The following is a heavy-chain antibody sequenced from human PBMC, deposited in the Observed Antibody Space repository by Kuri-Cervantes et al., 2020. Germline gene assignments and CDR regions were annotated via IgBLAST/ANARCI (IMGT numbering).Heavy chain of an antibody. CDR3: ARRIAARTNNWFDP. CDR2: INPSGGST. Sequence: ASVKVSCKASGGTFSSYAISWVRQAPGQGLEWVGIINPSGGSTSYAQKFQGRVTMTRDTSTSTVYMELGSLRSEDTAVYYCARRIAARTNNWFDPWGQGTLVTVSS. CDR1: GGTFSSYA. V-gene: IGHV1-46*01. J-gene: IGHJ5*02. D-gene: IGHD6-6*01.